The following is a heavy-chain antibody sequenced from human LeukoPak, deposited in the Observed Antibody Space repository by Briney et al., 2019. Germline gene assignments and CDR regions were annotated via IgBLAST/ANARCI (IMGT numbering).Heavy chain of an antibody. CDR3: ARDFNAGSGLRNFDY. CDR2: ISSSSSYI. Sequence: AGGSLRLSCAASGFTFSSYSMNWVLQAPGKGLEWVSSISSSSSYIYYTDSVKGRFTISRDNAKNSLYLQMNSLRAEDTAVYYCARDFNAGSGLRNFDYWGQGTLVTVSS. D-gene: IGHD6-19*01. V-gene: IGHV3-21*01. J-gene: IGHJ4*02. CDR1: GFTFSSYS.